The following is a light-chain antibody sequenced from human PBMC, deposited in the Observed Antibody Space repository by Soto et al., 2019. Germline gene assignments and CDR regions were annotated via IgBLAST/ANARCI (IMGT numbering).Light chain of an antibody. V-gene: IGKV3-11*02. J-gene: IGKJ5*01. Sequence: EIVLTQSPATLSLSPGERATLSCRASQSISGYLGWYQQKPGQDPRLLIYADSNRATGIPARFSGSGSGRDFTLNISRREPHDFSVYYCQQRYNWPITFGQGTRLEIK. CDR1: QSISGY. CDR2: ADS. CDR3: QQRYNWPIT.